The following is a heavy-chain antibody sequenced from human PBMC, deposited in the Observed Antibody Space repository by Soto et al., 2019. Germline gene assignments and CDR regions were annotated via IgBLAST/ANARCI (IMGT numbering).Heavy chain of an antibody. CDR1: GYTFTGYY. CDR2: INPNSGGT. V-gene: IGHV1-2*02. J-gene: IGHJ6*02. Sequence: GASVKVSCKASGYTFTGYYMHWVRQAPGQGLEWMGWINPNSGGTNYAQKFRGRVTMTRDTSISTAYMELSRLRSDDTAVYYCARIDYGDYAGAGTYYYYYGMDAWGQGTTVTVSS. CDR3: ARIDYGDYAGAGTYYYYYGMDA. D-gene: IGHD4-17*01.